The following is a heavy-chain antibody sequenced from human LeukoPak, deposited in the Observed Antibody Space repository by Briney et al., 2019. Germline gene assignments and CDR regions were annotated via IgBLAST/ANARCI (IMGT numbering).Heavy chain of an antibody. V-gene: IGHV3-23*01. J-gene: IGHJ4*02. CDR3: AKDQGYQEAMIVVVITGFDY. CDR2: ISGSGGST. CDR1: GFTFTSYA. Sequence: GGSLRLSCVASGFTFTSYAMSWVRQAPGKGLEWVSAISGSGGSTYYADSVKGRFTISRDNSKNALYLQMNSLRAEDTAVYYCAKDQGYQEAMIVVVITGFDYWGQGTLVTVSS. D-gene: IGHD3-22*01.